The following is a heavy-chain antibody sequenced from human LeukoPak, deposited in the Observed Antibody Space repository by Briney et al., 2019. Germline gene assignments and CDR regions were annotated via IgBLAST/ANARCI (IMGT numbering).Heavy chain of an antibody. D-gene: IGHD1-7*01. CDR2: INPNSDNT. CDR3: ARGATGTTEVDP. CDR1: GYTFTGYY. V-gene: IGHV1-2*02. J-gene: IGHJ5*02. Sequence: ASVKVSCKASGYTFTGYYMHWMRQAPGQGLEWMGWINPNSDNTNYAQKFQGRVTMTRDTSISTAYMELTRLRSDDTAVHYCARGATGTTEVDPWGQGTLVTVSS.